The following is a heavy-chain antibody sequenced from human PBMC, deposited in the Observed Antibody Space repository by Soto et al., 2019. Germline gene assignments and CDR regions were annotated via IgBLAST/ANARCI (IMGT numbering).Heavy chain of an antibody. CDR2: INAGNGNT. J-gene: IGHJ5*02. CDR1: GYTFTSYG. D-gene: IGHD3-10*01. Sequence: ASVKFSCKASGYTFTSYGMHWVRQAPVQRLEWMGWINAGNGNTKYSQKFQGRVTITRDTSASTAYMELSSLRSEDTAVYYCARDGITMVRADNWFDPWGQGTLVTVSS. CDR3: ARDGITMVRADNWFDP. V-gene: IGHV1-3*01.